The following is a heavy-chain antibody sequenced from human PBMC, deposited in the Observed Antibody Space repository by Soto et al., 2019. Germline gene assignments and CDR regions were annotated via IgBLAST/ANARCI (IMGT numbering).Heavy chain of an antibody. CDR3: AREVSGFDGYYYYGMDV. V-gene: IGHV1-8*01. Sequence: ASVKVSFKASGYTFTSYDINWVRQATGQGLEWMGWMNPNSGNTGYAQKFQGRVTMTRNTSISTAYMELSSLRSEDTAVYYCAREVSGFDGYYYYGMDVWGQGTTVTVSS. CDR1: GYTFTSYD. CDR2: MNPNSGNT. D-gene: IGHD3-10*01. J-gene: IGHJ6*02.